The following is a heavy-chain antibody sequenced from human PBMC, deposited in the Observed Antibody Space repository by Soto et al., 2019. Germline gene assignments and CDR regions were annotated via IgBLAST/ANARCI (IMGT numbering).Heavy chain of an antibody. V-gene: IGHV1-69*13. CDR2: IIPNFGTA. J-gene: IGHJ4*02. CDR3: AIEPHLGYSSGGSCYAAYFDY. CDR1: GGTFSSYA. Sequence: ASVKVSCKASGGTFSSYAISWVQQAPGQGLEWMGGIIPNFGTANYAQNVQGRVTITADESTSTAYMELSSLRSEDTAVYYCAIEPHLGYSSGGSCYAAYFDYWGQGTLVTVSS. D-gene: IGHD2-15*01.